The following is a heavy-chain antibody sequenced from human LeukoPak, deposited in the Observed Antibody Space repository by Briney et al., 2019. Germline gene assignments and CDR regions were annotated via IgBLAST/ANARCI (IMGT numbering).Heavy chain of an antibody. D-gene: IGHD3-22*01. CDR2: INPSGGST. J-gene: IGHJ3*02. V-gene: IGHV1-46*01. CDR3: AGDPFTMIVDHDAFDI. Sequence: ASVKVSCKASGYTFTSYYMHWVRQAPGQGLEWMGIINPSGGSTSYAQKFQGRVTMTRDMSTSTVYMELSSLRSEDTAVYYCAGDPFTMIVDHDAFDIWGQGTMVTVSS. CDR1: GYTFTSYY.